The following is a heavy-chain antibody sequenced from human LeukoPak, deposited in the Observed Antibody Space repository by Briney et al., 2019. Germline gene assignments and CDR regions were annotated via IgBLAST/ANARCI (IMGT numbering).Heavy chain of an antibody. CDR3: ARGHAPLWFGELFPSFDY. Sequence: SETLSLTCTVSGGSISSYYWSWIRQPPGKGLEWIGYIYYSGSTNYNPSLKSRVTISVDTSKNQFSLKLSSVTAADTAVYYCARGHAPLWFGELFPSFDYWGQGTLVTVSS. CDR2: IYYSGST. D-gene: IGHD3-10*01. J-gene: IGHJ4*02. V-gene: IGHV4-59*01. CDR1: GGSISSYY.